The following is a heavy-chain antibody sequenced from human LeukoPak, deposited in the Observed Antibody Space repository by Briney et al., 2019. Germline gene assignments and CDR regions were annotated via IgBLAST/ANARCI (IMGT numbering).Heavy chain of an antibody. J-gene: IGHJ6*02. CDR1: GFSFSTYD. D-gene: IGHD6-13*01. V-gene: IGHV3-13*01. CDR3: VREWRGIASHYHGMDV. Sequence: GGSLRLSCVASGFSFSTYDMCWVRQAAGRGPEWVSAIGTNEDTFYLGSVKDRFTISRENGKNSLYLQMNSLRVDDTAVYYCVREWRGIASHYHGMDVWGQGTTVTVSS. CDR2: IGTNEDT.